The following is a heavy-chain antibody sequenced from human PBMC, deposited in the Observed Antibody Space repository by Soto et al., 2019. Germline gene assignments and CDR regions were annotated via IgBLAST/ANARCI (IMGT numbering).Heavy chain of an antibody. CDR3: ARVDAAGTSYFY. V-gene: IGHV1-18*01. CDR2: ISAYNGNT. D-gene: IGHD6-13*01. J-gene: IGHJ4*02. CDR1: GYTFTSYG. Sequence: ASVKVPCKASGYTFTSYGISWVRQAPGQGLEWMGWISAYNGNTNYAQKLQGRVTMTTDTSTSTAYMELRSLRSDDTAVYYCARVDAAGTSYFYWGQGTLVTVSS.